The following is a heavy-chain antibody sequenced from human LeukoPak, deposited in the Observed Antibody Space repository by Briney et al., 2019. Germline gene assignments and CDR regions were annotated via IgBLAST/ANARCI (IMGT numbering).Heavy chain of an antibody. V-gene: IGHV4-34*01. J-gene: IGHJ6*03. CDR1: GGSFSGYY. Sequence: PSETLSLTCALYGGSFSGYYWSWIRQPPGKGLEWIGEINHSGSTNYNPSLKSRVTISVDTSKNQFSLKLSSVTAADTAVYYCARRLGYCSSTSCYYYYYYMDVWGKGTTVTVSS. D-gene: IGHD2-2*01. CDR3: ARRLGYCSSTSCYYYYYYMDV. CDR2: INHSGST.